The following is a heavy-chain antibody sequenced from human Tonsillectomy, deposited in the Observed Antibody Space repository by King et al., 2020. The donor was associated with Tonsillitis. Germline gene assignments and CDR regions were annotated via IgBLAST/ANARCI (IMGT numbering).Heavy chain of an antibody. D-gene: IGHD3-16*01. CDR2: IKQDGSAK. V-gene: IGHV3-7*03. Sequence: VQLVESGGGLVQPGGSLRLSCVVSGFTFSNYWMNWVRQAPGKGLEWVGNIKQDGSAKYYVDSVKGRFTISRDNAKNSLYLQMNSLRDGDTAVYYCSRGGDYAWGQGTLVTVSS. CDR3: SRGGDYA. CDR1: GFTFSNYW. J-gene: IGHJ4*02.